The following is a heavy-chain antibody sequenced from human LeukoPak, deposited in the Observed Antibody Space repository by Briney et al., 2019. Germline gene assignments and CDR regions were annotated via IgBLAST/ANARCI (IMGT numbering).Heavy chain of an antibody. CDR3: ARDRELGHFGY. V-gene: IGHV3-53*01. CDR2: IYSGGST. J-gene: IGHJ4*02. Sequence: HPGGSLRLSCAASGLSVNSNYMSWVRQVPGKGLEWVSVIYSGGSTYYADSVKGRFTISRDNSKNTLYLQMNSLRAEDTAVYYCARDRELGHFGYWGQGTLVTVSS. CDR1: GLSVNSNY. D-gene: IGHD7-27*01.